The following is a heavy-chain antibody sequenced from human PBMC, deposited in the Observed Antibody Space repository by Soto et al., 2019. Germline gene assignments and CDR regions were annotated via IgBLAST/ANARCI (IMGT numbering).Heavy chain of an antibody. CDR1: GFNFKKFA. V-gene: IGHV3-23*01. CDR2: ISCCGGST. CDR3: AKADGEQWLIPHLDN. Sequence: EVHVLESGGGVVQPGGSLRLSCVASGFNFKKFAMAWVRQAPGEGLEWVSGISCCGGSTSYADSVKGRFSTARDDSKNTLSLQMNGLRVEDTAQYFCAKADGEQWLIPHLDNWGQGTLVTVS. J-gene: IGHJ4*02. D-gene: IGHD6-19*01.